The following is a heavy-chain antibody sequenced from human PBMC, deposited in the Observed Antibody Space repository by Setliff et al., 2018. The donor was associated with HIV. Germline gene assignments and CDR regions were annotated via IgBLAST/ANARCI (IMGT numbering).Heavy chain of an antibody. D-gene: IGHD6-13*01. V-gene: IGHV3-48*03. J-gene: IGHJ4*02. CDR1: GFSFSSSE. Sequence: HPGGSLRLSCAASGFSFSSSEMNWVRQAPGKGLEWVSYISSSESARFYAESVKGRFTISRDNARNSLYLQMNSLRGEDSAVYYCARDGGGDGSGWYGFDYWGQGILVTVSS. CDR3: ARDGGGDGSGWYGFDY. CDR2: ISSSESAR.